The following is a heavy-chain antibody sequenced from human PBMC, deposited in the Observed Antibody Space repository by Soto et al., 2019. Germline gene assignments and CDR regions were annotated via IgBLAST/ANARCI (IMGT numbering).Heavy chain of an antibody. D-gene: IGHD2-2*01. CDR1: GFTFSSYW. Sequence: GGSLRLSCAASGFTFSSYWMSWVRQAPGKGLEWVANIKQDGSEKYYVDSVKGRFTISRDNAKNSLYLQMNSLRAEDTAVYYCARDPLYCSSTSCYRWFDYWGQGTLVTVSS. J-gene: IGHJ4*02. CDR2: IKQDGSEK. CDR3: ARDPLYCSSTSCYRWFDY. V-gene: IGHV3-7*01.